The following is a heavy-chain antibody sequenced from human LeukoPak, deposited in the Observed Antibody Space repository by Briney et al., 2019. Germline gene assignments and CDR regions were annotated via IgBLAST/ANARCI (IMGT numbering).Heavy chain of an antibody. CDR2: IYYSGST. D-gene: IGHD6-13*01. Sequence: KPSETLSLTCTVSGGSISSYYWSWIRQPPGKGLEWIGYIYYSGSTNYNPSLKSRVTISVDTSKNQFSLKLSSVTAADTAVYYCARESSDKYSSSWTNYYYYYMDVWGKGTTVTVSS. CDR3: ARESSDKYSSSWTNYYYYYMDV. CDR1: GGSISSYY. V-gene: IGHV4-59*01. J-gene: IGHJ6*03.